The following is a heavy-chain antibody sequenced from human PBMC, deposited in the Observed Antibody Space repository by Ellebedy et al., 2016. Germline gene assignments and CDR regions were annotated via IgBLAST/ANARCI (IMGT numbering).Heavy chain of an antibody. J-gene: IGHJ4*02. CDR3: ARGGGSSWFTD. CDR2: INPKSDGT. V-gene: IGHV1-2*02. D-gene: IGHD2-2*01. CDR1: GYTFAANY. Sequence: ASVKVSXXASGYTFAANYLHWVRRAPGQGLEWMGWINPKSDGTIYAQKFQGRVTMTRDTATSTVYMELSSLRSDDTAFYYCARGGGSSWFTDWGQGTLVAVSS.